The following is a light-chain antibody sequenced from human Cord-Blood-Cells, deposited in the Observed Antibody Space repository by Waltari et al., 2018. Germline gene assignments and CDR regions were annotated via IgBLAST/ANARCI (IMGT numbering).Light chain of an antibody. Sequence: QSALTPPASVSRSPGQSTTTPCTGTSSYVGGYNYVSWYQQHPGKAPKLMIYDVSNRPSGVSNRFSGSKSGNTASLTISGLQAEDEADYYCSSYTSSSTLVFGGGTKLTVL. CDR1: SSYVGGYNY. CDR2: DVS. V-gene: IGLV2-14*01. CDR3: SSYTSSSTLV. J-gene: IGLJ3*02.